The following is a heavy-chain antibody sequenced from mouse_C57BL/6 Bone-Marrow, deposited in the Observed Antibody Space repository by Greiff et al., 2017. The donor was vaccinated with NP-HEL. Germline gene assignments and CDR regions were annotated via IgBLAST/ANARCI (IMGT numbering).Heavy chain of an antibody. CDR3: ARSAGDKDDY. V-gene: IGHV1-59*01. J-gene: IGHJ2*01. D-gene: IGHD3-3*01. CDR1: GYTFTSYW. Sequence: QVQLKQPGAELVRPGTSVKLSCKASGYTFTSYWMHWVKQRPGQGLEWIGVIDPSDSYTNYNQKFKGKATLTVDTSSSTAYMQLSSLTSEDSAVYYCARSAGDKDDYWGQGTTLTVSS. CDR2: IDPSDSYT.